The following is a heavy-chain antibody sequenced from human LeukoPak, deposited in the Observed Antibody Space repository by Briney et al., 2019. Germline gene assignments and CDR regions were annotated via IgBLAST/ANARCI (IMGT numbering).Heavy chain of an antibody. J-gene: IGHJ4*02. CDR3: AREQVVGATNYFDY. CDR1: GGSISSYY. V-gene: IGHV4-59*01. Sequence: SETLSLTCTVSGGSISSYYWSWLRQPPGKGLEWIGYIYYSGSNNYNPSLKSRVTISVDTSKNQFSLKLSSVTAADTAVYYCAREQVVGATNYFDYWGQGTLVTVSS. CDR2: IYYSGSN. D-gene: IGHD1-26*01.